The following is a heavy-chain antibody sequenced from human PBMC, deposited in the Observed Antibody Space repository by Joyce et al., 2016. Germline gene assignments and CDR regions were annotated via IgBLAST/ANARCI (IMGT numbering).Heavy chain of an antibody. J-gene: IGHJ4*02. D-gene: IGHD3-10*01. Sequence: QLQLQESGPGLVKPSETLSLSCTVSGDSIRSSSYYWGWIRQPPGKGLEWIGSIYYSGGTYYNPSLKSRVTISVDTSKNQFSLRLSSVTAADTAVYYCARLTMAIDYWGQGTLVTVSS. V-gene: IGHV4-39*01. CDR1: GDSIRSSSYY. CDR2: IYYSGGT. CDR3: ARLTMAIDY.